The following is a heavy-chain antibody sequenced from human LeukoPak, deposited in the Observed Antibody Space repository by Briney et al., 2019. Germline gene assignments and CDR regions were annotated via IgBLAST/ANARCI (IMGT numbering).Heavy chain of an antibody. Sequence: GGSLRLSCAVSGFPFSTFWMSWVRQAPGKGLEWVSVISDNGDITKYADSVRGRFTMSRDNSKNTLFLQMNTLRADDTALYYCAKKSGPGTDPLDCWGQGTLVTVSS. CDR3: AKKSGPGTDPLDC. CDR2: ISDNGDIT. J-gene: IGHJ4*02. CDR1: GFPFSTFW. V-gene: IGHV3-23*01. D-gene: IGHD3-10*01.